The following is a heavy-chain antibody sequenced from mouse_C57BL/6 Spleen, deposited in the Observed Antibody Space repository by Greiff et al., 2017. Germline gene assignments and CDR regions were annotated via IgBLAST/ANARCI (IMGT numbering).Heavy chain of an antibody. D-gene: IGHD2-5*01. J-gene: IGHJ2*01. CDR2: INPCSGYT. V-gene: IGHV1-7*01. CDR3: ARLVSNTGDFDY. Sequence: VQLQQSGAELAKPGASVKLSCKASGYTFTSYWMHWVKQRPGQGLEWIGYINPCSGYTKYNQKFKDKATLTADKSSSTAYMHLSSLTYEDSAVFYCARLVSNTGDFDYWGQGTTLTVSS. CDR1: GYTFTSYW.